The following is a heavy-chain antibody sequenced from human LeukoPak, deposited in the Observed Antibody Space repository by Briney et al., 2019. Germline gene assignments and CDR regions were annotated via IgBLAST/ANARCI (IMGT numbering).Heavy chain of an antibody. V-gene: IGHV4-34*01. Sequence: SETLSLTCAVYSGSFSGYYWSWIRQPPGKGLEWIGEINHSGSTNYNPSLKRRVTISVDTSKNQFSLKLSSVTAADTAVYYCASRYCSSTSCYGVVSDWFDPWGQGTLVTVSS. CDR3: ASRYCSSTSCYGVVSDWFDP. D-gene: IGHD2-2*01. CDR1: SGSFSGYY. CDR2: INHSGST. J-gene: IGHJ5*02.